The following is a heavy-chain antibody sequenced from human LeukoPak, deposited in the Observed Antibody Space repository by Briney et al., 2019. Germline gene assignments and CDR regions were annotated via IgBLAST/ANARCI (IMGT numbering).Heavy chain of an antibody. V-gene: IGHV4-30-4*08. J-gene: IGHJ3*02. Sequence: SETLSLTCTVSGGSISSGDYHWSWIRQPPGKGLDWIGYIDYGGSTYYNPSLKSRVTISVDTSKNQFSLKLSSVTAADTAVYYCARGGSQYNWNDNDDAFDIWGQGTMVTVSS. D-gene: IGHD1-1*01. CDR3: ARGGSQYNWNDNDDAFDI. CDR2: IDYGGST. CDR1: GGSISSGDYH.